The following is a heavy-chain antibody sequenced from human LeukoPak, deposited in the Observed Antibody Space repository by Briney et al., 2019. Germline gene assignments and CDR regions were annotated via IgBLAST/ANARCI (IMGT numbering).Heavy chain of an antibody. CDR1: GFTFSSYS. CDR2: ISSSSSYI. Sequence: GGSLRLSCAASGFTFSSYSMNWVRQAPGKGLEWVSSISSSSSYIYYADSVKGRFTISRDNAKNSLYLQMNSLRAEDTAVYYCARALRITMVRGVIINGGFDYWGQGTLVTVSS. CDR3: ARALRITMVRGVIINGGFDY. D-gene: IGHD3-10*01. V-gene: IGHV3-21*01. J-gene: IGHJ4*02.